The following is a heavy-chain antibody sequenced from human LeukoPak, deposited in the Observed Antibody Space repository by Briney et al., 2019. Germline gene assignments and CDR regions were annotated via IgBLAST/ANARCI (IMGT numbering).Heavy chain of an antibody. D-gene: IGHD5-24*01. J-gene: IGHJ3*02. V-gene: IGHV1-18*01. Sequence: ASVKVSCKASGYTFTSYGISWVRQAPGQGLEWMGWISAYNGNTNYAQKLQGRVTMTRDMSTSTVYMELSSLRSEDTAVYYCARALGDGYKVFDIWGQGTMVTVSS. CDR2: ISAYNGNT. CDR3: ARALGDGYKVFDI. CDR1: GYTFTSYG.